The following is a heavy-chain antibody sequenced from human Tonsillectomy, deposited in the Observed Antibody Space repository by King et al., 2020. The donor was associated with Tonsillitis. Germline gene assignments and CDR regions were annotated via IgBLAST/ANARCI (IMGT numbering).Heavy chain of an antibody. D-gene: IGHD3-22*01. Sequence: QLVQSGAEVKKPGESLKISCQGSGHSFTNYWIGWVRQMPGKGLEWMGIIYPGDSETRYSPSFKGQVTISADKSISTAYLLWTSLKASDTAMYYCASRYYHDSSGYYDRGAFNIWGQGTMVTVSS. CDR2: IYPGDSET. J-gene: IGHJ3*02. CDR1: GHSFTNYW. V-gene: IGHV5-51*03. CDR3: ASRYYHDSSGYYDRGAFNI.